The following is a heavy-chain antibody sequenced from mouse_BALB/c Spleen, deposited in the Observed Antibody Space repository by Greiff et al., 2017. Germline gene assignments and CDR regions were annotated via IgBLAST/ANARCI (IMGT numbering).Heavy chain of an antibody. Sequence: VQLQQSGAELARPGASVKLSCKASGYTFTSYWMQWVKQRPGQGLEWIGAIYPGDGDTRYTQKFKGKATLTADKSSSTAYMQLSSLASEDSAVYYCASPNYYGSSYWYFDVWGAGTTVTVSS. CDR3: ASPNYYGSSYWYFDV. V-gene: IGHV1-87*01. D-gene: IGHD1-1*01. J-gene: IGHJ1*01. CDR1: GYTFTSYW. CDR2: IYPGDGDT.